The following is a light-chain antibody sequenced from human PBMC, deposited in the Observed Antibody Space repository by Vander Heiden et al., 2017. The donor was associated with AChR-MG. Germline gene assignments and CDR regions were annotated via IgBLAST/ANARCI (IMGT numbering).Light chain of an antibody. J-gene: IGKJ1*01. CDR1: ERVSSNY. CDR3: QQYGQSPET. CDR2: GVS. Sequence: EIVLTQSPGTLSLSPGERATLSCRPSERVSSNYLAWYLQKPGQAPRLLIYGVSRRATGIPDRFSGSGSETEFTLTISRLEPEDVAVYYCQQYGQSPETFGQGTKVDI. V-gene: IGKV3-20*01.